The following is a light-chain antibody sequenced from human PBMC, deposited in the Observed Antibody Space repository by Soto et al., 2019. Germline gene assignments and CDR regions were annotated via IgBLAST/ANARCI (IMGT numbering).Light chain of an antibody. V-gene: IGLV2-23*02. CDR3: CSYAGSNTGV. Sequence: QSALTQPASVSGSPGQSITISCTGTSSDGGSYNLVSWYQQYPGKAPKLMIYEVNKRPSGVPNRFSGSKSGNAASLTISGLQTEDEADYYCCSYAGSNTGVFGGGTKLTVL. J-gene: IGLJ2*01. CDR1: SSDGGSYNL. CDR2: EVN.